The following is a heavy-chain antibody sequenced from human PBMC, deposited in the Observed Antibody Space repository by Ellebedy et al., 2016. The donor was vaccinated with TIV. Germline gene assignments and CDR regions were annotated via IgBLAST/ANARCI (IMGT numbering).Heavy chain of an antibody. D-gene: IGHD4/OR15-4a*01. CDR3: ARDSSPTYGAYPLDY. CDR2: ISRTSSYI. CDR1: GFSFSSYS. Sequence: PGGSLRLSCAASGFSFSSYSMNWVRQAPGKGLEWVSSISRTSSYIFYADSVEGRFTISRDNARNSLYLQMDSLTAEDTAVYYCARDSSPTYGAYPLDYWGQGNLVTVSS. J-gene: IGHJ4*02. V-gene: IGHV3-21*01.